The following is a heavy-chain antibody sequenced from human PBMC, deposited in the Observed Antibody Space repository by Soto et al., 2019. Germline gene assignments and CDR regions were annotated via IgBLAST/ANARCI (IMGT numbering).Heavy chain of an antibody. V-gene: IGHV3-7*01. Sequence: EVQLVESGGGLVQPGGSLRLSCAASGFSFSTYWMTWVRQAPGKGLEWVADIKQDGSEKYYVDSVKGRFTISRDNAKNSLDLQMNSLRAEDTAVYYCVKRISRYYGMGVWGQGTTVTVSS. D-gene: IGHD3-3*02. J-gene: IGHJ6*02. CDR1: GFSFSTYW. CDR3: VKRISRYYGMGV. CDR2: IKQDGSEK.